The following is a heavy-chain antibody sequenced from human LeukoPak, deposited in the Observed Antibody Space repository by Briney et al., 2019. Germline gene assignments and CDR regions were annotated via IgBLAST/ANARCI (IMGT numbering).Heavy chain of an antibody. CDR1: GFTLSGYW. CDR3: ARDHRAMVRGALWFDP. D-gene: IGHD3-10*01. Sequence: GGSLRLSCAASGFTLSGYWISWVRQAPGKGLEWVANIKHDGSEKHYVDSVKGRFTISRDNAKNSLYLQMNSLRAEDTAVYYCARDHRAMVRGALWFDPWGQGTLVTVSS. CDR2: IKHDGSEK. J-gene: IGHJ5*02. V-gene: IGHV3-7*01.